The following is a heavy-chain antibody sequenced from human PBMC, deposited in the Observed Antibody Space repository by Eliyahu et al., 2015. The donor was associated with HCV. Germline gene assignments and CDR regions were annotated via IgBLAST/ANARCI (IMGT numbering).Heavy chain of an antibody. CDR1: GFTFSNYE. Sequence: EVQLVESGGGLVQPGGSLXLSCVVSGFTFSNYEMNWVRQAPGKGLEWVSYISGSGSTTKYADSVKGRFTISRDNAKNSLWLQMNSLRSEDTAIYYCARIFDYWGQGTLVTVSS. CDR3: ARIFDY. CDR2: ISGSGSTT. V-gene: IGHV3-48*03. J-gene: IGHJ4*02.